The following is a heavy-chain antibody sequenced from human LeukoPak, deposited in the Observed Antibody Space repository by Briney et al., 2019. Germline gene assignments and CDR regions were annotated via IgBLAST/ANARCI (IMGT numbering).Heavy chain of an antibody. D-gene: IGHD1-26*01. J-gene: IGHJ6*03. CDR1: GGTFSSYA. CDR3: ARWSRGYYYMDV. Sequence: SVKVSCKASGGTFSSYAISWVRQAPGQGLEWMGGIIPIFGTANYAQKFQGRVTITADESTSAAYMELSSLRSDDTAVYYCARWSRGYYYMDVWGKGTTVTVSS. CDR2: IIPIFGTA. V-gene: IGHV1-69*13.